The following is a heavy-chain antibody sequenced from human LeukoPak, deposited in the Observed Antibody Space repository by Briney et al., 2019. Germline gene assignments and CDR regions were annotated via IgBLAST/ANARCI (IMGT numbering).Heavy chain of an antibody. Sequence: GGSLRLSCAASRFTFNNYAMTWVRQPPGKGLEWVSAISDSGGGTYYADSVKGRFTISRDNSKNTLYLQMNSLRAEDTAVYYCAKRLAVAHDAFDIWGQGTMVTVSS. CDR2: ISDSGGGT. CDR1: RFTFNNYA. V-gene: IGHV3-23*01. J-gene: IGHJ3*02. D-gene: IGHD6-19*01. CDR3: AKRLAVAHDAFDI.